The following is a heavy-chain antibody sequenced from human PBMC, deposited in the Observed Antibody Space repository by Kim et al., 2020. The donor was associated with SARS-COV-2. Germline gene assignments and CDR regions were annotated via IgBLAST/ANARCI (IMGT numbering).Heavy chain of an antibody. D-gene: IGHD1-1*01. Sequence: GGSLRLSCAASGFSFNNYWMIWVRQAPGKGLEWVAIINQDGSEKSYVDSVRARFTISRDNAKNSLFLQMNSLRAEDTAVYYCARGYKAAFDFWGQGTMVTVSS. CDR3: ARGYKAAFDF. CDR1: GFSFNNYW. J-gene: IGHJ3*01. CDR2: INQDGSEK. V-gene: IGHV3-7*01.